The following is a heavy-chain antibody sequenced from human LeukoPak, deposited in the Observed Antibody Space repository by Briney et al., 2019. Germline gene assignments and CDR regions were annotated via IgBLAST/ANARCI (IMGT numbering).Heavy chain of an antibody. CDR3: AKTPDQFTYYDILTGPRGY. Sequence: QSGGSLRLSCAASGFTSSSYAMSWVRQAPGKGLEWVPAISGSGGSTYYADTVKGRFTISRDNAKNTLYLQMNSLRAEDTAVYYCAKTPDQFTYYDILTGPRGYWGQGTLVTVSS. D-gene: IGHD3-9*01. CDR2: ISGSGGST. CDR1: GFTSSSYA. V-gene: IGHV3-23*01. J-gene: IGHJ4*02.